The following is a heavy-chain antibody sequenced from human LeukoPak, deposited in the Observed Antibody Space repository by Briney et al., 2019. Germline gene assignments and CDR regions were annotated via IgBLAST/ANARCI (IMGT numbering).Heavy chain of an antibody. Sequence: GGSLRLSCAASGFTLSSYGMHWVRQAPGKGLEWVAVIWYDGSNKYYADSVKGRFTIPRGNSKNTLYLQMNSLRAEDTAVYYCAKDFVVVPAAIQGYDAFDIWGQGTMVTVSS. V-gene: IGHV3-33*06. J-gene: IGHJ3*02. D-gene: IGHD2-2*02. CDR1: GFTLSSYG. CDR3: AKDFVVVPAAIQGYDAFDI. CDR2: IWYDGSNK.